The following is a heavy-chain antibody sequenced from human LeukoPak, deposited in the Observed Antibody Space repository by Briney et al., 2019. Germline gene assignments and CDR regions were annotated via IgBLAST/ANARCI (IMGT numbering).Heavy chain of an antibody. V-gene: IGHV3-23*01. D-gene: IGHD6-6*01. CDR3: AKGSGRQAARGSDY. Sequence: PGGSLRLSCAASGFTPSSYAVSWVRQAPGRGLEWVSGISGGRGDTSYADSVKGRFTISRDNSKNTLYLQMNSLRAEDTAVYYCAKGSGRQAARGSDYWGQGTLVTVSS. CDR2: ISGGRGDT. J-gene: IGHJ4*02. CDR1: GFTPSSYA.